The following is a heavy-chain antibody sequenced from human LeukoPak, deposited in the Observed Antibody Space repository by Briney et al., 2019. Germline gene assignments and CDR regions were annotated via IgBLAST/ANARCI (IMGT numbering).Heavy chain of an antibody. CDR3: ARGRRNSITMIVATRKGENWFDP. CDR2: IYYSGST. CDR1: GGSINSYY. Sequence: PSETLSLTCTVSGGSINSYYWSWIRQPPGKGLEWIGYIYYSGSTNYNPSLKSRVTISADTSKNQLSLKLSSVTAADTAVYYRARGRRNSITMIVATRKGENWFDPWGQGTLVTVSS. V-gene: IGHV4-59*01. J-gene: IGHJ5*02. D-gene: IGHD3-22*01.